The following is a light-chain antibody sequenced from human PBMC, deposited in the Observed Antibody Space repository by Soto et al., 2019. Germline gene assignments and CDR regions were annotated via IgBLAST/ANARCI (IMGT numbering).Light chain of an antibody. J-gene: IGKJ4*01. V-gene: IGKV1-5*03. Sequence: DIQMTQSPSTLSASVGDRVAITCRAIQTISNWLAWYQQKPGQAPKLLINQASTLESGVPSRFSGSGSGTEFTLTISGLQPDDFAAYYCHHYNNFPLTFGGGTKVE. CDR3: HHYNNFPLT. CDR2: QAS. CDR1: QTISNW.